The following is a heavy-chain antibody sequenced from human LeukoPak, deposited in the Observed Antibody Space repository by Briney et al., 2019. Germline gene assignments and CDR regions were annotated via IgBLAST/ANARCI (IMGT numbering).Heavy chain of an antibody. CDR2: ISAYNGNT. Sequence: ASVKVSCKASGYTFTSYGISWVRQAPRQGLEWMGWISAYNGNTNYAQKLQGRVTMTTDTSTSTAYMELRSLRSDDTAVYYCARVVRELHLLDYWGQGTLVTVSS. CDR3: ARVVRELHLLDY. V-gene: IGHV1-18*01. J-gene: IGHJ4*02. CDR1: GYTFTSYG. D-gene: IGHD3-10*01.